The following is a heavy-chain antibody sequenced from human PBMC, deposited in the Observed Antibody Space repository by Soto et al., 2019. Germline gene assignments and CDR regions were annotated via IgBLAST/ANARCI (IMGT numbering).Heavy chain of an antibody. CDR3: AKDLGWYNYYYYGMDV. Sequence: GGSLRLSCAASGFTFSSYGMHWVRQAPGKGLEWVAVISYDGSNKYYADYVKGRFTISRDNSKNTLYLQMNSLRAEDMAVYYCAKDLGWYNYYYYGMDVWGQGTTVTVPS. CDR2: ISYDGSNK. D-gene: IGHD6-19*01. J-gene: IGHJ6*02. CDR1: GFTFSSYG. V-gene: IGHV3-30*18.